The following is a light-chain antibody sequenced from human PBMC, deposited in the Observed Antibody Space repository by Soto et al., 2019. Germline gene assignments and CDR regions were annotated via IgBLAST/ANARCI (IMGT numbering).Light chain of an antibody. Sequence: EIVMTQSPATLSVSPGERATLSCRASQSLSSNLAWYQQKPGQPPRLLIYGASTRATGIPARFSGSGSGTEFTLTISSLQSEDFAVYYCQQYNNWPNTFGQGTKLEIK. V-gene: IGKV3-15*01. CDR2: GAS. CDR3: QQYNNWPNT. CDR1: QSLSSN. J-gene: IGKJ2*01.